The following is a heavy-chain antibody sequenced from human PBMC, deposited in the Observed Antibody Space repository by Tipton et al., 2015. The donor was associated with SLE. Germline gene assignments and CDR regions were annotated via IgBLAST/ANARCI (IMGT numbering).Heavy chain of an antibody. CDR3: AAQPVAGLWYFDL. V-gene: IGHV4-59*01. D-gene: IGHD1-14*01. J-gene: IGHJ2*01. CDR2: IYYSGST. CDR1: GGSISSYY. Sequence: LRLSCTVSGGSISSYYWSWIRQPPGKGLEWIGYIYYSGSTNYNPSLKSRVTISVDTSKNQFSLKLSSVTAADTAVYYSAAQPVAGLWYFDLWGRGTLVTVSS.